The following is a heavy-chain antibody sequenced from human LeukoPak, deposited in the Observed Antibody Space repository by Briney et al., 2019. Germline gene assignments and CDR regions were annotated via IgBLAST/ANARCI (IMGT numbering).Heavy chain of an antibody. V-gene: IGHV4-31*03. J-gene: IGHJ5*02. D-gene: IGHD3-10*01. CDR3: ARSYGSGSYKLDP. CDR2: IYYSGST. Sequence: SQTLSLTCTVSGGSISSGGYYWSWIRQHPGKGLEWIGYIYYSGSTYYNPSLKSRVTISVDTSKNQFSLKLSSVTAADTAVYYCARSYGSGSYKLDPWGQGTLVTVSS. CDR1: GGSISSGGYY.